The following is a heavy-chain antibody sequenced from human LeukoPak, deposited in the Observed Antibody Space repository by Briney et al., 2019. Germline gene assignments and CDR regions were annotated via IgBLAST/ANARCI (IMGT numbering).Heavy chain of an antibody. Sequence: SETPSLTCAVYGGSFSTYDWTWIRQPPAKGLEWIGEINHSGSTNYNPSLKSRVTISVDTSKNQFSLKLSSVTAADTAVYYCATLYYYDSSGYYDDPNDAFDIWGQGTMVTVSS. CDR1: GGSFSTYD. D-gene: IGHD3-22*01. CDR3: ATLYYYDSSGYYDDPNDAFDI. J-gene: IGHJ3*02. V-gene: IGHV4-34*01. CDR2: INHSGST.